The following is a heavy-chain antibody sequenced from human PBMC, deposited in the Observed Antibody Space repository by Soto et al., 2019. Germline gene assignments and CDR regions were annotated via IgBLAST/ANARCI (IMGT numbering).Heavy chain of an antibody. D-gene: IGHD2-2*01. CDR1: GYTFTSYY. CDR2: INPSGGST. Sequence: ASVKVSCKASGYTFTSYYMHWVRQAPGQGLEWMGIINPSGGSTSYAQKFQGRVTMTRDTSTSTAYMELRSLRSDDTAVYYCARGMGCSSTSCYPPHFDYWGQGTLVTVSS. CDR3: ARGMGCSSTSCYPPHFDY. J-gene: IGHJ4*02. V-gene: IGHV1-46*01.